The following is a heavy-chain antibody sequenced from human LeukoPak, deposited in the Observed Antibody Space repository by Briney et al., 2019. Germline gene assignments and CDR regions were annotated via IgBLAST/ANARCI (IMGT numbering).Heavy chain of an antibody. CDR3: ARVIIDDFWSGYYDY. J-gene: IGHJ4*02. CDR2: IYSGGST. Sequence: GGSLRLSCAASGFTVSSNYMSWVRQAPGKGLEWVSVIYSGGSTYYADSVKGRFTISRDNSKNTLYLQMNSLRAEDTAVYYCARVIIDDFWSGYYDYWGQGTLVTVSS. V-gene: IGHV3-66*02. D-gene: IGHD3-3*01. CDR1: GFTVSSNY.